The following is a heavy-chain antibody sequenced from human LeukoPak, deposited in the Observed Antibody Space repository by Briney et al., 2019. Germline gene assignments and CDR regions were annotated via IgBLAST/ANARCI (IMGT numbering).Heavy chain of an antibody. CDR2: IYYSGST. J-gene: IGHJ4*02. D-gene: IGHD4-17*01. CDR1: GGSISSHY. Sequence: SETLSLTCSVSGGSISSHYWSWIRQPPGKGLEWIGYIYYSGSTNYNPSLKSRVTISVDTSKNQFSLKLSSVTAADTAVYYCARARVMTHDFEYWGQGTLVTVSS. CDR3: ARARVMTHDFEY. V-gene: IGHV4-59*11.